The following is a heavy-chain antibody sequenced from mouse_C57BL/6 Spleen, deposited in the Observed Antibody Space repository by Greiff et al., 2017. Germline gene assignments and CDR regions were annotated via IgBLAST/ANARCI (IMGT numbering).Heavy chain of an antibody. V-gene: IGHV5-16*01. CDR2: INYDGSST. CDR1: GFTFSDYY. J-gene: IGHJ1*03. Sequence: DVKLVESEGGLVQPGSSMKLSCTASGFTFSDYYMAWVRQVPEKGLEWVANINYDGSSTYYLDSLKSRFIISRDNAKNILYLQMSSLKSEDTATYYCAREGYSNYEGYWYFDVWGTGTTVTVSS. D-gene: IGHD2-5*01. CDR3: AREGYSNYEGYWYFDV.